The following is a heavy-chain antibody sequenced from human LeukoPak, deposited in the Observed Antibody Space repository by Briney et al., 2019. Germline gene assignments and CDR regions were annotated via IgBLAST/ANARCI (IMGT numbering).Heavy chain of an antibody. V-gene: IGHV3-21*01. CDR2: ISSSSSYI. CDR3: ARTEGVYYYGSGSYSHFDY. D-gene: IGHD3-10*01. CDR1: GFTFSSYS. J-gene: IGHJ4*02. Sequence: KAGGSLRLSCAASGFTFSSYSMNWVRQAPGKGLEWVSSISSSSSYIYYADSVKGRFTISRDNAKNSLFLQMNSLRAEDTAVFYCARTEGVYYYGSGSYSHFDYWGQGTLVTVSS.